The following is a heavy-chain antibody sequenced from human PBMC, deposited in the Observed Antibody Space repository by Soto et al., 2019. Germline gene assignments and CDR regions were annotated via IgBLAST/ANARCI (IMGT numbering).Heavy chain of an antibody. Sequence: GGSLRLSCAASGFTLTTYAMHWVRQAPGKGLQWVALFWHDGTKIYYADSVRGRFTVSRDNSRNTLYLVMSNLRAEDTAVYYCARGVAPFDYWGQGTQVTVSS. J-gene: IGHJ4*02. D-gene: IGHD5-12*01. CDR1: GFTLTTYA. CDR2: FWHDGTKI. CDR3: ARGVAPFDY. V-gene: IGHV3-33*01.